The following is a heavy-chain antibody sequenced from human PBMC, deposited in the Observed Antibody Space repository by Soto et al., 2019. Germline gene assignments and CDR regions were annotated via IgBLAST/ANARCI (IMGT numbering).Heavy chain of an antibody. CDR1: GFTFSSYS. J-gene: IGHJ6*02. Sequence: EVQLVESGGGLVKPGGSLRLSCAASGFTFSSYSMNWVRQAPGKGLEWVSSISSSSSYIYYADSVKGRFTISRDNAKNSMYLQMNSLRAEDTAVYYCATRGNRGVVYYYYYGMDVWGQGTTVTVSS. V-gene: IGHV3-21*01. D-gene: IGHD3-10*01. CDR2: ISSSSSYI. CDR3: ATRGNRGVVYYYYYGMDV.